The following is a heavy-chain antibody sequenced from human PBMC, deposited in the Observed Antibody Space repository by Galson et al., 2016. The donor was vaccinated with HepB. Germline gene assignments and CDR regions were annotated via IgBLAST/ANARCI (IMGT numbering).Heavy chain of an antibody. J-gene: IGHJ4*02. CDR3: ARGRLLWFGESRGRSEDHFDY. Sequence: SVKVSCKASGYSFTTYSIHWLRQAPGQRLEWMAWINSGTGNTKFSQKFQSSFIITRDTSASTVYMELSRLRSEDTAVYFCARGRLLWFGESRGRSEDHFDYWGQGTLVTVSS. CDR2: INSGTGNT. D-gene: IGHD3-10*01. CDR1: GYSFTTYS. V-gene: IGHV1-3*01.